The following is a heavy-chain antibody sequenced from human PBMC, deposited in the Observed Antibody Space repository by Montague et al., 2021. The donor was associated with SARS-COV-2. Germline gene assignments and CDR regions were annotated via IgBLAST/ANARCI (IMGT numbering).Heavy chain of an antibody. CDR2: IDWDDDK. V-gene: IGHV2-70*11. D-gene: IGHD6-13*01. Sequence: PALVKPTQTLTLTCTFSGFSLSTSGMGVSWIRQPPGRALEWLARIDWDDDKHYSTSLKTRLTISKDTSKNQVVLTMTNMDPVDTATYYCARDDRRGSSWQYYGIDVWGQGTTVTVSS. CDR3: ARDDRRGSSWQYYGIDV. CDR1: GFSLSTSGMG. J-gene: IGHJ6*02.